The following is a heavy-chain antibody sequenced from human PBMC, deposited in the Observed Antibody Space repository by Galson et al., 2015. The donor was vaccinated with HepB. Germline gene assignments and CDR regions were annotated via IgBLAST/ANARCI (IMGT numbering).Heavy chain of an antibody. CDR3: AKAAVLLLPPNYYYYYGMDV. CDR1: GGTFSSYG. J-gene: IGHJ6*02. V-gene: IGHV3-30*18. Sequence: SCKASGGTFSSYGMHWVRQAPGKGLEWVAVISYDGSNKYYADSVKGRFTISRDNSKNTLYLQMNSLRAEDTAVYYCAKAAVLLLPPNYYYYYGMDVWGQGTTVTVSS. D-gene: IGHD2-15*01. CDR2: ISYDGSNK.